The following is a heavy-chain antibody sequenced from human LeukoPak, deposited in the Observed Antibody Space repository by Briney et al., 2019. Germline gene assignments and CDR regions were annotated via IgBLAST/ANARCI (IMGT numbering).Heavy chain of an antibody. CDR2: MNPNSGNT. D-gene: IGHD3-10*01. J-gene: IGHJ6*02. V-gene: IGHV1-8*01. CDR1: GYSLSELS. CDR3: ARIEGDYYGSGSYYSYYYGMDV. Sequence: GASVKVSCKVSGYSLSELSTHWVRQAPGQGLEWMGWMNPNSGNTGYAQKFQGRVTMTRNTSISTAYMELSSLRSEDTAVYYCARIEGDYYGSGSYYSYYYGMDVWGQGTTVTVSS.